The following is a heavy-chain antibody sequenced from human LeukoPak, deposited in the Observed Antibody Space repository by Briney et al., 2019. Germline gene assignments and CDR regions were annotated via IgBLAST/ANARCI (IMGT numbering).Heavy chain of an antibody. J-gene: IGHJ3*02. CDR2: INPNSGGT. CDR1: GYTFTGYY. Sequence: ASVKVSCKASGYTFTGYYMHWVRQAPGQGLEWMGWINPNSGGTNYAQKFQGRVTMTRDTSISTAYMELSRLRSDDTAVYYCARDQGMATIGGIGIEPYDAFDIWGQGTMVTVSS. CDR3: ARDQGMATIGGIGIEPYDAFDI. V-gene: IGHV1-2*02. D-gene: IGHD5-24*01.